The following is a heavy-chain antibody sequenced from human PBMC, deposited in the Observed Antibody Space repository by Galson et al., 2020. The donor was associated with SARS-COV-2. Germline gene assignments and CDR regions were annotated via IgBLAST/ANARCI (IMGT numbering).Heavy chain of an antibody. CDR1: GGSISSYY. CDR2: VYYSGST. V-gene: IGHV4-59*01. D-gene: IGHD1-26*01. J-gene: IGHJ4*02. Sequence: SETLSLTCTVSGGSISSYYWSWIRQPPGKGLEWIGYVYYSGSTNYNPSLKSRVTISVDPSKNQFSLKLSSVTAADTGVYYCARGGIVGATGGGFDYWGQGTLVTVSS. CDR3: ARGGIVGATGGGFDY.